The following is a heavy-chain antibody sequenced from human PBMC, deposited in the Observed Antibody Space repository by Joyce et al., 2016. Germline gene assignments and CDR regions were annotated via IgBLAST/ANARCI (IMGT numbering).Heavy chain of an antibody. V-gene: IGHV3-30*18. CDR1: GFTFSSSG. J-gene: IGHJ6*02. CDR2: ISHDGRKK. D-gene: IGHD1-26*01. CDR3: AKDIGTPYGMDV. Sequence: QEQLVESGGGVVQPGRSLRLSCAASGFTFSSSGRHWVRQAPGKGLEWVGVISHDGRKKYYVDSVEGRFTISRDNSKNTLFLQMNSLRPEDTAVYYCAKDIGTPYGMDVWGQGTTVTVSS.